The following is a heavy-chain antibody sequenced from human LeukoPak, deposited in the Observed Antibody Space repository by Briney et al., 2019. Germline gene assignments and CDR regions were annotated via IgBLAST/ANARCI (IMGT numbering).Heavy chain of an antibody. J-gene: IGHJ6*03. D-gene: IGHD2-15*01. Sequence: SETLSLTCSVSGGSISGFSWTWIRQPAGRGLEWIGHIYASGSTNYNPSLKGRVTISLDESKNQFSLMLSSVTDADTAVYYCAREVERINYIDVWGKGTTVTVSS. CDR3: AREVERINYIDV. CDR2: IYASGST. CDR1: GGSISGFS. V-gene: IGHV4-4*07.